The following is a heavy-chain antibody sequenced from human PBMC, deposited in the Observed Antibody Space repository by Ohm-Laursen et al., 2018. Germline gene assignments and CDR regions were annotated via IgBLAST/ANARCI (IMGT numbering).Heavy chain of an antibody. Sequence: SETLSLTCAVSGDSIRSHYWTWIRQPPGQGLEWIGNIYYTGSSNYNPSLKSRVTMSVDTSKNQISLNLSSVTAADTAVYYCAKRIGGYGTFDYWGQGTLVTVSS. V-gene: IGHV4-59*11. D-gene: IGHD1-26*01. CDR2: IYYTGSS. CDR3: AKRIGGYGTFDY. J-gene: IGHJ4*02. CDR1: GDSIRSHY.